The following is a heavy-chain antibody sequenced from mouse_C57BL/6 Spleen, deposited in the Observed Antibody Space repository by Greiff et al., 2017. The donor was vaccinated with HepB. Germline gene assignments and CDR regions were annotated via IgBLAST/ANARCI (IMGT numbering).Heavy chain of an antibody. CDR2: INPSNGGT. CDR3: ARSRYDYDDAGDYAMDY. Sequence: QVQLQQPGTELLKPGASVKLSCKASGYTFTSYWMHWVKQRPGQGLEWIGNINPSNGGTNYNEKFKSKATLTVDKSSSTAYMQLSSLTSEDSAVYYCARSRYDYDDAGDYAMDYWGQGTSVTVSS. V-gene: IGHV1-53*01. J-gene: IGHJ4*01. CDR1: GYTFTSYW. D-gene: IGHD2-4*01.